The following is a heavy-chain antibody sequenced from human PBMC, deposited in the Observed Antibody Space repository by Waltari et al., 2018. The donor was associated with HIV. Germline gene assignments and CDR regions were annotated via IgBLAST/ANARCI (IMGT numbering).Heavy chain of an antibody. Sequence: EVQLVESGGGLVQPGGSLKLSCAASGFTFSGSGMHWVRQASGKGLEWVGRIRSKANNYATAYDASVKGRFTISRDDSDNTAYLYMNSLKTEDTAVYYCGGIPGGYWGQGTLVTVSS. CDR1: GFTFSGSG. CDR3: GGIPGGY. CDR2: IRSKANNYAT. V-gene: IGHV3-73*01. D-gene: IGHD3-16*01. J-gene: IGHJ4*02.